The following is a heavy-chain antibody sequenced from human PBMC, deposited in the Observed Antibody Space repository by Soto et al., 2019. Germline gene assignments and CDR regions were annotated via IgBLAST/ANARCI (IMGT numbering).Heavy chain of an antibody. Sequence: PGGSLRLSCAASGFTFSSYGMHWVRQAPGKGLEWVAVISYDGSNKYYADSVKGRFTISRDNSKNTLYLQMNSLRAEDTAVYYCAKVYCSGGSCYSAPLPYYYYGMDVWGQGTTVTVSS. CDR3: AKVYCSGGSCYSAPLPYYYYGMDV. V-gene: IGHV3-30*18. CDR2: ISYDGSNK. CDR1: GFTFSSYG. D-gene: IGHD2-15*01. J-gene: IGHJ6*02.